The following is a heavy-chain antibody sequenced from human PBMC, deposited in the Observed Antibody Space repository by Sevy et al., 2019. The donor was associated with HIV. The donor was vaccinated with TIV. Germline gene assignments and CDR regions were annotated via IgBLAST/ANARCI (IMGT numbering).Heavy chain of an antibody. Sequence: GGSLRLSCAASGFTFSNAWMSWVRQAPGKGLEWVGGIKSKTDGGTTDYGAPVKGSFTISRDDSKNTLDLQMNSLKTEDTAVYYCTTDSSGIPYYFYYWGQGTLVTVSS. J-gene: IGHJ4*02. CDR3: TTDSSGIPYYFYY. CDR1: GFTFSNAW. V-gene: IGHV3-15*01. D-gene: IGHD6-19*01. CDR2: IKSKTDGGTT.